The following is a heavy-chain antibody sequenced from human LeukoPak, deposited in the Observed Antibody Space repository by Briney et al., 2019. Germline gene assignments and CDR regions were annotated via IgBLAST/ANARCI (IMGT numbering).Heavy chain of an antibody. V-gene: IGHV3-33*06. J-gene: IGHJ4*02. CDR3: AKALIPRDTAMVKGY. Sequence: PGRSLRVSCEASGFTFSSYGMHWVRQAPGKGLEWVAVIWYDGSSKYYADSVKGRFTISRDNSRNTLYLQMNSLRAEDTAVYYCAKALIPRDTAMVKGYWGQGTLVTVSS. CDR2: IWYDGSSK. CDR1: GFTFSSYG. D-gene: IGHD5-18*01.